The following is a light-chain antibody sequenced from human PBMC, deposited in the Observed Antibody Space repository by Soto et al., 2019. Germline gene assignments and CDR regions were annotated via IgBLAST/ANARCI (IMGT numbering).Light chain of an antibody. V-gene: IGKV3D-15*01. CDR2: GAS. Sequence: GLTQSPGILSLYPGERATLSCRASQSVSSYLVWYQQKPGQAPRLLIYGASTRASDTPARFSGSGSVTEFALTISSLQSEDFAVYYCQQYNNWPITFGQGTRLRL. J-gene: IGKJ5*01. CDR1: QSVSSY. CDR3: QQYNNWPIT.